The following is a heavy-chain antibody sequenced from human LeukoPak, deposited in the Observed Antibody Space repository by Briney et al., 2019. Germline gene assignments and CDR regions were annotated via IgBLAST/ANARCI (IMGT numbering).Heavy chain of an antibody. J-gene: IGHJ4*02. CDR3: ARAGVNYYFDY. D-gene: IGHD1-14*01. Sequence: PGGSLRLSCAASGFTFSNYAIHWVRQAPGKGLEWVAVISYDGSNKYSADSVRGRFTISRDNSKNTLYLQMNSLRAEDTAAYYCARAGVNYYFDYWGQGTLVTVSS. CDR2: ISYDGSNK. V-gene: IGHV3-30-3*01. CDR1: GFTFSNYA.